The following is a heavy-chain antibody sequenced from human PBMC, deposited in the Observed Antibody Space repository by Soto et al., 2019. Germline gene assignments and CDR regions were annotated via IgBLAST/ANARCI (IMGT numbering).Heavy chain of an antibody. CDR3: AKESPQYYYDSSGYYFDY. V-gene: IGHV3-23*01. D-gene: IGHD3-22*01. CDR2: ISGSGGST. J-gene: IGHJ4*02. CDR1: GFTFSSYA. Sequence: GGSLRLSCAASGFTFSSYAMSWVRQAPGKGLEWVSAISGSGGSTYYAYSVKGRFTISRDNSKNTLYLQMNSLRAEDTAVYYCAKESPQYYYDSSGYYFDYWGQGTLVTVSS.